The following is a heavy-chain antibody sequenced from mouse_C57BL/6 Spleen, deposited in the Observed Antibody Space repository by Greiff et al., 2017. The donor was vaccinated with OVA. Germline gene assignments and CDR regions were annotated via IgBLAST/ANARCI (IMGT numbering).Heavy chain of an antibody. J-gene: IGHJ1*03. Sequence: EVKLVESGGDLVKPGGSLKLSCAASGFTFSSYGMSWVRQTPDKRLEWVATISSGGSYNSYPDSVKGRFTISRDNAKNTLYLQMSSLEYDDTAMYYCARHGGYFDVWGTGTTVTVSS. CDR2: ISSGGSYN. CDR3: ARHGGYFDV. CDR1: GFTFSSYG. D-gene: IGHD1-1*02. V-gene: IGHV5-6*01.